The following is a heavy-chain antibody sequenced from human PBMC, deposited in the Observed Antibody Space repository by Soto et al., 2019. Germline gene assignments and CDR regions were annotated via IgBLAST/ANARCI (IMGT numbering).Heavy chain of an antibody. D-gene: IGHD3-22*01. J-gene: IGHJ4*02. CDR2: IVVGSGNT. V-gene: IGHV1-58*01. CDR3: AADYYNSNGYYFDY. CDR1: GFTFISSA. Sequence: SVKVSCKASGFTFISSAVQWVRQARGQRLEWIGWIVVGSGNTNYAQKFQERVTITRDMSTRTAHMELSSLRSEDTAVYYCAADYYNSNGYYFDYWGQGTLVTVSS.